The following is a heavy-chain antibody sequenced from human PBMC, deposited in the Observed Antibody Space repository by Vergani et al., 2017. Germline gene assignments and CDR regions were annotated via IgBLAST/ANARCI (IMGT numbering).Heavy chain of an antibody. Sequence: QVQLVQSGAEVKKPGASVKVSCKASGYTFTGYYMHWVRQAPGKGLEWMGWINPNSHITDYAEKFQGRVTMTTDTSTNTAYMALGSLRSDDTAKYYCARYFCEKTACPTRYFDFWGQGTLVAVSS. D-gene: IGHD3-9*01. CDR3: ARYFCEKTACPTRYFDF. CDR1: GYTFTGYY. J-gene: IGHJ4*02. CDR2: INPNSHIT. V-gene: IGHV1-2*02.